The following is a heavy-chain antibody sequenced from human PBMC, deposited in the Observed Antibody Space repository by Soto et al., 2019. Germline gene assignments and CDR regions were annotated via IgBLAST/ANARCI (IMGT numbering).Heavy chain of an antibody. D-gene: IGHD5-12*01. Sequence: EVQLLESGGGLVQPGGSLRLSCAVSGITFGRFAMTWVRQAPGEGLEWVSTISGNGDETFYGDSGKGRFTISRDNSRNTVFLHMNSLRVEDTAIYYCAKGGHASPFDYWGLGTLVTVSS. CDR1: GITFGRFA. CDR2: ISGNGDET. CDR3: AKGGHASPFDY. J-gene: IGHJ4*02. V-gene: IGHV3-23*01.